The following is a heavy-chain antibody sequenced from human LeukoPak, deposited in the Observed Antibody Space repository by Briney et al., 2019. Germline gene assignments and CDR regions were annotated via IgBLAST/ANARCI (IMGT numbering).Heavy chain of an antibody. J-gene: IGHJ4*02. CDR2: INGRGGST. V-gene: IGHV3-23*01. Sequence: GGSLRLSCAASGFTFSSYNMNWVRQAPGKGLEWVSSINGRGGSTYYADSVKGRFTISRDNSKNTLYLQMDSLRAEDTAVYYCAETYRLGYWGQGTLVTVSS. CDR3: AETYRLGY. CDR1: GFTFSSYN. D-gene: IGHD2-2*01.